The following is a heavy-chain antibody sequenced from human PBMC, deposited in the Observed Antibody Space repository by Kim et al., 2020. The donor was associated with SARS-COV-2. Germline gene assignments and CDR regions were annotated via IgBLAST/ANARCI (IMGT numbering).Heavy chain of an antibody. V-gene: IGHV1-3*01. D-gene: IGHD2-2*01. CDR2: INAGNGNT. CDR1: GYTFTSYA. CDR3: ARDRTFGPLYCSSTSCYSEKGFDP. J-gene: IGHJ5*02. Sequence: ASVKVSCKASGYTFTSYAMHWVRQAPGQRLEWMGWINAGNGNTKYSQKFQGRVTITRDTSASTAYMELCSLRSEDTAVYYCARDRTFGPLYCSSTSCYSEKGFDPWGQGTLVTVSS.